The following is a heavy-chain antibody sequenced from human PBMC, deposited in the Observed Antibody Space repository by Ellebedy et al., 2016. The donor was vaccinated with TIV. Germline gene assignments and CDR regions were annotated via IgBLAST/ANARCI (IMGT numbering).Heavy chain of an antibody. Sequence: GGSLRLSCAASGFTFTSYWMSWVRQAPGKGLEWVANINQDGSRIYYVDSVKGRFTISRDNAKNSLHLQMNSLRAEDTAVYFCARDRIRYFDLLSPMDVWGKGTTVTVAS. CDR3: ARDRIRYFDLLSPMDV. V-gene: IGHV3-7*03. CDR1: GFTFTSYW. J-gene: IGHJ6*03. D-gene: IGHD3-9*01. CDR2: INQDGSRI.